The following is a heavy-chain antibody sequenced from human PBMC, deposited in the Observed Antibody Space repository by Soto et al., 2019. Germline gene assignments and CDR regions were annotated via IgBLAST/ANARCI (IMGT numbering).Heavy chain of an antibody. Sequence: GGSLRLSCAASGFTFSSYAMSWVRQAPGKGLEWVSAISGSCGSTYYADSVKGRFTISRDNSKNTLYLQMNRLRAEDAATYFCASDTPASTPYSGSAPDYWGQGTLVTVSS. V-gene: IGHV3-23*01. CDR1: GFTFSSYA. J-gene: IGHJ4*02. CDR2: ISGSCGST. CDR3: ASDTPASTPYSGSAPDY. D-gene: IGHD1-26*01.